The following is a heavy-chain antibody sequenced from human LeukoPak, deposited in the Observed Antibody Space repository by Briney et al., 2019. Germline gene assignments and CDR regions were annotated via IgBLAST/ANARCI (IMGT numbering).Heavy chain of an antibody. D-gene: IGHD6-19*01. Sequence: GGPLRLSCAASGFTFSSYAMNWVRQAPGKGLEWVSTISGSGGSTYYADSVKGRFTISRDKSKNALYLQMNSLRAEDTAVYYCASGIAVAGTGAFDIWGQGTMVTVSS. CDR2: ISGSGGST. V-gene: IGHV3-23*01. J-gene: IGHJ3*02. CDR1: GFTFSSYA. CDR3: ASGIAVAGTGAFDI.